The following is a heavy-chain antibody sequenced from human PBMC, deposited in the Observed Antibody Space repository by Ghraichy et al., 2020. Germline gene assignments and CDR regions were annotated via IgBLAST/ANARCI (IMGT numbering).Heavy chain of an antibody. J-gene: IGHJ4*02. CDR2: IYYSGST. CDR1: GGSISSSSYY. Sequence: SETLSLTCTVSGGSISSSSYYWGWIRQPPGKGLEWIGSIYYSGSTYYNPSLKSRVTISVDTSKNQFSLKLSSVTAADTAVYYCVKVVAATRTLDYWGQGTLVTVSS. D-gene: IGHD2-15*01. CDR3: VKVVAATRTLDY. V-gene: IGHV4-39*01.